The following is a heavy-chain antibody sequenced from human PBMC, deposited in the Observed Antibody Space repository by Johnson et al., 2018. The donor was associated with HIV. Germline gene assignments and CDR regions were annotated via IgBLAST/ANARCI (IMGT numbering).Heavy chain of an antibody. V-gene: IGHV3-15*01. CDR3: TTKDYYDSSGPLDI. J-gene: IGHJ3*02. D-gene: IGHD3-22*01. CDR2: IKSKPDGGTS. Sequence: VQLVESGGGLVKSGGSLRLSCAASGFTFSDAWMRWVRQAPGKGLEWVGRIKSKPDGGTSDYAAPVKCRFTISRDDSKNTLYLQMNSLKTEDTAVYYCTTKDYYDSSGPLDIWGQGTMVTVSS. CDR1: GFTFSDAW.